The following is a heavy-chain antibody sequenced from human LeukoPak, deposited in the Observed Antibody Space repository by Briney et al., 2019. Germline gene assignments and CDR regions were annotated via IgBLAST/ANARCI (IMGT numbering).Heavy chain of an antibody. CDR1: GGSISSGGYY. D-gene: IGHD5-18*01. CDR3: ARGWYSYGDDY. CDR2: IYYSGST. J-gene: IGHJ4*02. V-gene: IGHV4-31*03. Sequence: SQTLSLTCTVSGGSISSGGYYWSWIRQHPGKGLEWIGYIYYSGSTYYNPSLKSRVTISVDMSKNQFSLKLSSVTAADTAVYYCARGWYSYGDDYWGQGTLVTVSS.